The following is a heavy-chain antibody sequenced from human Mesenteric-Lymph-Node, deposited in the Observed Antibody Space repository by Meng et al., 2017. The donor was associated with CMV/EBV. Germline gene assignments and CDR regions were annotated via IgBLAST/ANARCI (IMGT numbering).Heavy chain of an antibody. V-gene: IGHV3-64*02. J-gene: IGHJ6*02. CDR3: AKFGSGGYYYGMDG. Sequence: GGSLRLSCAASGFSFSSYDIHWVRQAPGKGLEYVSAISSNGGSTYYADSVKGRLTISRDNSKNTLYLQMNSLRAEDTAVYYCAKFGSGGYYYGMDGWGQGTTVTVSS. CDR1: GFSFSSYD. CDR2: ISSNGGST. D-gene: IGHD3-10*01.